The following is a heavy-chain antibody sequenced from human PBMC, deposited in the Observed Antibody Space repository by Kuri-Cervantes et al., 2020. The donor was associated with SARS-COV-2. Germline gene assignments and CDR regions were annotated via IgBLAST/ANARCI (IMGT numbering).Heavy chain of an antibody. J-gene: IGHJ6*03. V-gene: IGHV3-11*04. Sequence: GESLKISCAASGFTFSDYYMSWIRQAPGKGLEWVSYISSSGSTIYYADSVKGRFTISRDNAKNSLYLQMNSLRADDTAVYYCARAVGSSSAGDYSMDVWGKGTTVTVSS. CDR2: ISSSGSTI. D-gene: IGHD6-6*01. CDR3: ARAVGSSSAGDYSMDV. CDR1: GFTFSDYY.